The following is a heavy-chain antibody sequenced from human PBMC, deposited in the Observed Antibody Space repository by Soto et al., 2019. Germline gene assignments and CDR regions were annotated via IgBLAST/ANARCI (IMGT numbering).Heavy chain of an antibody. Sequence: EVQLLDSGGGLVQPGGSLRLSCAASGFTFSSYAMSWLRQAPGKGLEWVSVISGGGGSTNYADSVKGRFTISRDNSKNSLYLQMNSLTAADTALYYCAKVGYQYYFHYWGPGTLVTVSA. D-gene: IGHD3-16*02. CDR2: ISGGGGST. CDR3: AKVGYQYYFHY. J-gene: IGHJ4*02. CDR1: GFTFSSYA. V-gene: IGHV3-23*01.